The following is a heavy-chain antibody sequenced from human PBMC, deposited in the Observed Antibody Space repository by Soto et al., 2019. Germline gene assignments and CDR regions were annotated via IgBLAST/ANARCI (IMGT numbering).Heavy chain of an antibody. CDR1: GYTFTSYY. J-gene: IGHJ4*02. Sequence: QVQLVQSGAEVKKPGASVKVSCKASGYTFTSYYMHWVRQAPGQGLEWMGIINTSGGSISYAQKFQGRVTMTRDTSTSTVYMELSRLRSEDTAVYYCARVVDSGYDTFDYWGQGTLVTVSS. CDR3: ARVVDSGYDTFDY. V-gene: IGHV1-46*03. D-gene: IGHD5-12*01. CDR2: INTSGGSI.